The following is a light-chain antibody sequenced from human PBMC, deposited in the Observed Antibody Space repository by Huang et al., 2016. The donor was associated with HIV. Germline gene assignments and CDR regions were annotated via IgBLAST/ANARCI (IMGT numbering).Light chain of an antibody. Sequence: DIQMTQSPSSVSASVGDRISFTCRASQDINRWLAWYQQKPGKAPKLLIYAASTLQGGVPSRFSGRVSGTGFTLTINYLQPEDFATYFCQQAVSFPLTFGGGTKVEIK. CDR3: QQAVSFPLT. J-gene: IGKJ4*01. CDR2: AAS. CDR1: QDINRW. V-gene: IGKV1-12*01.